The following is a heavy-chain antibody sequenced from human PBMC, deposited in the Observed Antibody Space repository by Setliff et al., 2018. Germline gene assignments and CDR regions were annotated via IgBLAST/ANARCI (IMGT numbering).Heavy chain of an antibody. Sequence: PGGSLRLSCAASGFTFSSYAMSWVRQAPGQGLEWVSSISGSGTYTYTADSVKGRFTISRDNSKNTLYVQMNSLRADDTAVYYCAKLRTPGTGYYYYAMDVWGQGTTVTVSS. J-gene: IGHJ6*02. CDR3: AKLRTPGTGYYYYAMDV. CDR2: ISGSGTYT. V-gene: IGHV3-23*01. D-gene: IGHD3-10*01. CDR1: GFTFSSYA.